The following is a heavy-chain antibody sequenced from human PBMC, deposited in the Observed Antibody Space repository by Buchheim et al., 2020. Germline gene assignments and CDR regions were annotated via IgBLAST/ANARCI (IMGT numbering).Heavy chain of an antibody. Sequence: QLQLQESGPGLVRPSQTLSLTCTVSGGSISNSSFYWSWIRQPAGKGLEWIGRMFSSGSTRYNPALESRVTISLDKSKNQFSLRLSSVTAADTAVYYCARDRYVYFTGTKLDNWLDPWGQGTL. CDR1: GGSISNSSFY. J-gene: IGHJ5*02. CDR3: ARDRYVYFTGTKLDNWLDP. V-gene: IGHV4-61*02. D-gene: IGHD1-7*01. CDR2: MFSSGST.